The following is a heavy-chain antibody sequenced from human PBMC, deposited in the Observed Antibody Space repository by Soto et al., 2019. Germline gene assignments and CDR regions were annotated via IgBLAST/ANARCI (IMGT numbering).Heavy chain of an antibody. CDR3: XXXXXXAGPFDY. Sequence: QVQLVQSGAEVKKPGASVKVSCKASGYTFTSYGISWVRQAPGQGLEWMGWISAYNGNTNYAQKLQGRVTMTTDTSTSTAYMELRSLXXXDTAVXXXXXXXXXAGPFDYWGQGTLVTVSS. J-gene: IGHJ4*02. CDR2: ISAYNGNT. V-gene: IGHV1-18*01. CDR1: GYTFTSYG.